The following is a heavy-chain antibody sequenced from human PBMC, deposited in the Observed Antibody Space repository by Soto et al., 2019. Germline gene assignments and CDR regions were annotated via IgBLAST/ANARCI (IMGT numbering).Heavy chain of an antibody. V-gene: IGHV3-21*01. D-gene: IGHD1-26*01. J-gene: IGHJ3*02. CDR1: GFTFSSYS. Sequence: EVQLVESGGGLVKPGGSLRLSCAASGFTFSSYSMNWVRQAPGKGLEWVSSISSSSSYIYYADSVKGRFTISRDNAKNSLYLQMNSLRAEDTAVYYCARDLGYSGSPGAFDIWGQGTMVTVSS. CDR3: ARDLGYSGSPGAFDI. CDR2: ISSSSSYI.